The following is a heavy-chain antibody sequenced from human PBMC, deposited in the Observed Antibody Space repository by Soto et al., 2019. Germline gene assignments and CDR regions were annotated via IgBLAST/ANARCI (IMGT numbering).Heavy chain of an antibody. CDR3: AREGVGGIFDS. Sequence: EVQLVESGGGLVQPGGSLRLSCAASGFTFSWYWMHWVRQAPGKGLVWVSRINSDGSSTSYADSVKGRFTISRDYAQNTLYLQMNSLRAEDTAMYYCAREGVGGIFDSWGQGTLVTVSS. CDR2: INSDGSST. D-gene: IGHD1-26*01. V-gene: IGHV3-74*01. J-gene: IGHJ4*02. CDR1: GFTFSWYW.